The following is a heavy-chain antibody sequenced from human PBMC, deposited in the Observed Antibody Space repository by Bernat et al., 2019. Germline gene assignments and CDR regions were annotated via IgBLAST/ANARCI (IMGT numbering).Heavy chain of an antibody. J-gene: IGHJ3*02. Sequence: EVQLVESGGGLLQPGGSLRLSCAASGFTFSSSGMSWVRQAPGKGLEWVSGISGSGGSTYYADSVKGRFPISRDNSKNTLYLQMNSLRAEDTSVYYCAKHLWNPSGAFDIWGQGTMVTVSS. D-gene: IGHD1-1*01. CDR2: ISGSGGST. CDR3: AKHLWNPSGAFDI. V-gene: IGHV3-23*04. CDR1: GFTFSSSG.